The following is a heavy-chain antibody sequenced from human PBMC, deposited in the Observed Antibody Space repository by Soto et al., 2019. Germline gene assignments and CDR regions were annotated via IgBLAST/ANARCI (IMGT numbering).Heavy chain of an antibody. CDR1: GFSFSNYG. Sequence: QVQLVESGGGVVQPGRSLRLSCAASGFSFSNYGMHWVRQAPGKGLEWVAVIWYDGCKKYYADSVKGRFTMSRDNSKNTLYLQMNSLRAEDTAVYYCARDEGLGYCSTTSCDIIPPYYYYAMDVWGQGTTVTVSS. J-gene: IGHJ6*02. D-gene: IGHD2-2*02. V-gene: IGHV3-33*01. CDR2: IWYDGCKK. CDR3: ARDEGLGYCSTTSCDIIPPYYYYAMDV.